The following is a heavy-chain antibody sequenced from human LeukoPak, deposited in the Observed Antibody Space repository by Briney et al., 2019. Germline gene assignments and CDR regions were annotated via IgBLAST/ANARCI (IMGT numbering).Heavy chain of an antibody. CDR1: GYTFTGYY. J-gene: IGHJ4*02. V-gene: IGHV1-2*06. CDR2: INPNSGGT. D-gene: IGHD3-22*01. CDR3: ARDLSGYYYDSNGYYY. Sequence: ASVKVSCKASGYTFTGYYMHWVRQAPGQGLEWMGRINPNSGGTNYAQKFQGRVTMTRDTSISTAYMELSRLRSDDTAVYYCARDLSGYYYDSNGYYYWGQGTLVTVSS.